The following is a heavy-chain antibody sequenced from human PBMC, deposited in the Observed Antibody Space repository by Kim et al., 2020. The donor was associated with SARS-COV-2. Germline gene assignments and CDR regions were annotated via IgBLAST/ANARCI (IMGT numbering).Heavy chain of an antibody. CDR2: IYSDGSE. CDR3: ARDRGNWNDGGALFDY. V-gene: IGHV3-53*01. J-gene: IGHJ4*02. D-gene: IGHD1-1*01. Sequence: GGSLRLSCAASGFTVSSNYMSWVRQAPGKGLEWVSVIYSDGSEYYADFAKGRFTISRDNSKNTLYLQMNSLRAEDTAVYYCARDRGNWNDGGALFDYWGQGTLVTVSS. CDR1: GFTVSSNY.